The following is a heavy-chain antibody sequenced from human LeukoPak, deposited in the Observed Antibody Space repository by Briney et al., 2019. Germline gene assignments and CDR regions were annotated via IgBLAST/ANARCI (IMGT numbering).Heavy chain of an antibody. Sequence: PSETXSLTCTVSGGSISSYYWSWIXQPAGKGLEWIGRIYTSGSTNYNPSLKSRVTMSVDTSRNQFSLKLSSVTAADTAVYYCARTRSGYSSSWYAYWGQGTLVTVSS. J-gene: IGHJ4*02. CDR2: IYTSGST. CDR3: ARTRSGYSSSWYAY. CDR1: GGSISSYY. V-gene: IGHV4-4*07. D-gene: IGHD6-13*01.